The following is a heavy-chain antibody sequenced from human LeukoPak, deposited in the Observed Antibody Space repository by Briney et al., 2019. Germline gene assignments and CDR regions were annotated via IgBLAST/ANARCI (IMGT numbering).Heavy chain of an antibody. Sequence: ASVKVSCKASGCTFSSYAISWVRQAPGQGLEWMGGIIPIFGTANYAQKFQGRVTITADESTSTAYMELSSLRSEDTAVYYCARDGYSITMVRGVISPSRYYYYYMDVWGKGTTVTISS. CDR1: GCTFSSYA. CDR2: IIPIFGTA. D-gene: IGHD3-10*01. J-gene: IGHJ6*03. V-gene: IGHV1-69*01. CDR3: ARDGYSITMVRGVISPSRYYYYYMDV.